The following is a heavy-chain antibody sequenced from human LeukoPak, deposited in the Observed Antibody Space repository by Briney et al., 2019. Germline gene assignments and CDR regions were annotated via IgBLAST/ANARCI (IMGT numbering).Heavy chain of an antibody. V-gene: IGHV3-66*01. CDR3: ATSIAAAGPFDY. CDR1: GFTVSSNY. J-gene: IGHJ4*02. Sequence: GGSLRLSCAASGFTVSSNYMSWVRQAPGKGLEWVSVIYSCGSTYYADSVKGRFTISRDNSKNTLYLQMNSLRAEDTAVYYCATSIAAAGPFDYWGQGTLVTVSS. CDR2: IYSCGST. D-gene: IGHD6-13*01.